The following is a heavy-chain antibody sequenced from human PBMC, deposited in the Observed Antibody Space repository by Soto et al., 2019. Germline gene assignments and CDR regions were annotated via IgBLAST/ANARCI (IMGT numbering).Heavy chain of an antibody. D-gene: IGHD6-13*01. CDR1: SYTFTCYA. J-gene: IGHJ4*02. CDR2: INAGNVNT. Sequence: ASVKLSCPTCSYTFTCYAMRLALQAGGQRLEWMGWINAGNVNTKYSQKFQGRVTIPRDTSASTAYMALSSLRSEDTAVYYFARGGSSLRLDYWGQGALVTVSS. V-gene: IGHV1-3*01. CDR3: ARGGSSLRLDY.